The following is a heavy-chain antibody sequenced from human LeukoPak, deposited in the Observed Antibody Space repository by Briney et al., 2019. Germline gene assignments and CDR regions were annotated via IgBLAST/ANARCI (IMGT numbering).Heavy chain of an antibody. CDR2: MNPNSGNT. D-gene: IGHD6-13*01. CDR1: GYTFTSYD. V-gene: IGHV1-8*03. CDR3: ARDLGIAAAQDY. J-gene: IGHJ4*02. Sequence: ASVKVSCKASGYTFTSYDINWVRQATGQGLEWMGWMNPNSGNTGYAQKFQGRVTITRNTSISTAYMELSSLRSEDTAVYYCARDLGIAAAQDYWGQGTLVTVSS.